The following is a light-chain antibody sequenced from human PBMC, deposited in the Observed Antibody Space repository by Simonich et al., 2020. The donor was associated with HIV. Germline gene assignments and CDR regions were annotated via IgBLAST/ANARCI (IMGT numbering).Light chain of an antibody. V-gene: IGLV2-23*02. CDR2: DVN. CDR3: CSYAGSSWV. CDR1: SSDVGSYNL. Sequence: QSALTQPASVSGSPGQSITISCTGTSSDVGSYNLVSWYQQHPGKAPKLMIYDVNKRPSGVPDRFSGSKSGNTASLTISGLQAEDEADYYCCSYAGSSWVFGGGTKLTVL. J-gene: IGLJ3*02.